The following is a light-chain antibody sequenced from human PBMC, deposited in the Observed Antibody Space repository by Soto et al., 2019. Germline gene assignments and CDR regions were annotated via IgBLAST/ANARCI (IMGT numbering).Light chain of an antibody. CDR1: SSNIGSNT. V-gene: IGLV1-44*01. CDR2: SND. J-gene: IGLJ2*01. CDR3: AAWDDSLNGVV. Sequence: QPVLTLPPSASGTPGQRVTISCSGSSSNIGSNTVNWYQQLPGTAPKLLIYSNDQRPSGVPDRFSGSKSGTPASLAISGLQSEDEADYYCAAWDDSLNGVVFGGGTKLTVL.